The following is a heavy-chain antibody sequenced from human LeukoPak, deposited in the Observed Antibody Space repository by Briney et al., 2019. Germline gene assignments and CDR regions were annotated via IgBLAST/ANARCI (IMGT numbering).Heavy chain of an antibody. V-gene: IGHV3-30*02. Sequence: GSLRLSCVASGFTFSDYDMHWVRQDPGKGLEWVASMRNDGSQIYYADSVKGRFTISRDNSKNTLYLQMNSLRADDTAVYYCAGGSLGSGTSSDCCPLDYWGQGTLVTVSS. CDR3: AGGSLGSGTSSDCCPLDY. CDR1: GFTFSDYD. J-gene: IGHJ4*02. D-gene: IGHD2-15*01. CDR2: MRNDGSQI.